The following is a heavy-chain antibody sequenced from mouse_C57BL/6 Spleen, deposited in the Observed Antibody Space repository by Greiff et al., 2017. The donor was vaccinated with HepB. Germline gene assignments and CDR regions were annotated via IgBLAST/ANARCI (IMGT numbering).Heavy chain of an antibody. Sequence: VKLMESGAELVKPGASVKISCKASGYAFSSYWMNWVKQRPGKGLEWIGQIYPGDGDTNYNGKFKGKATLTADKSSSTAYMQLSSLTSEDSAVYFCARDWIDYYGSSYGYWGQGTTLTVSS. V-gene: IGHV1-80*01. CDR2: IYPGDGDT. CDR3: ARDWIDYYGSSYGY. CDR1: GYAFSSYW. J-gene: IGHJ2*01. D-gene: IGHD1-1*01.